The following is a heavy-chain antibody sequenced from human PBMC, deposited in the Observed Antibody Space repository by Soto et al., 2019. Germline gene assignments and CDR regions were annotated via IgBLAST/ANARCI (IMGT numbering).Heavy chain of an antibody. J-gene: IGHJ6*02. V-gene: IGHV3-33*01. Sequence: QVQLVESGGGVVQPGRSLRLSCAASGFTFSSYGMHWVRQAPGKGLEWVAVIWYDGSNKYYADSVKGRFTISRDNSKNTLYLQMNSLSAEDTAVYYCARVPRYDFWSGYSSPLSKPGEDYYYYGMDVWGQGTTVTVSS. CDR1: GFTFSSYG. CDR2: IWYDGSNK. D-gene: IGHD3-3*01. CDR3: ARVPRYDFWSGYSSPLSKPGEDYYYYGMDV.